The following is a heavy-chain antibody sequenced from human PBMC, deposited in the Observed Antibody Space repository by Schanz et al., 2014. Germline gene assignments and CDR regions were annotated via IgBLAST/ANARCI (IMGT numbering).Heavy chain of an antibody. CDR3: AKIERNED. CDR1: GFTFSSYA. J-gene: IGHJ4*02. V-gene: IGHV3-23*04. D-gene: IGHD1-1*01. Sequence: EVQLVESGGGLVKPGGSLRLSCAASGFTFSSYAMSWVRQAPGKGLEWVSAISGGGGTTYYAESVKGRFTISRDNSKNTLYLQMNSLRAEDTAVYFCAKIERNEDWGQGTLVTVSS. CDR2: ISGGGGTT.